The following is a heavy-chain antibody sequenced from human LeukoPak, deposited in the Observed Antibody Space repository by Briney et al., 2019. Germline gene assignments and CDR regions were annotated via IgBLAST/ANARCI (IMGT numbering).Heavy chain of an antibody. J-gene: IGHJ3*02. CDR3: ARRVVPAANDAFDI. CDR1: GGSISSSSYY. CDR2: IYYSGST. V-gene: IGHV4-39*01. D-gene: IGHD2-2*01. Sequence: PSETLSLTCTVSGGSISSSSYYWGWIRQPPGKGLEWIGSIYYSGSTYYNPSLKSRVTISVDTSKNQFSLKLSSVTAADTAVYYCARRVVPAANDAFDIWGQGTMVTVSS.